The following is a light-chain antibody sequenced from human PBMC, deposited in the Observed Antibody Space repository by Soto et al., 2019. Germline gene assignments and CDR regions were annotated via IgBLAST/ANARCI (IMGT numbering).Light chain of an antibody. CDR1: YTDVGGYNR. CDR2: EVD. J-gene: IGLJ3*02. Sequence: QSVLTQPASVSGPPGQSITISCTGTYTDVGGYNRVSWYQHHAGKGPKMLIFEVDNRPSGISDRFSGSKSGDTASLTISDLQAEDEADYYCVSYIESSLTHWVFGGGTKGTVL. V-gene: IGLV2-14*01. CDR3: VSYIESSLTHWV.